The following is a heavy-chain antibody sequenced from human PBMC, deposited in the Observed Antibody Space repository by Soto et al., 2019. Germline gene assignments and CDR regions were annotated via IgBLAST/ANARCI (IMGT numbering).Heavy chain of an antibody. CDR3: ARGFEMATIWGY. V-gene: IGHV1-3*01. Sequence: GASVKVSCKASGYTFTSYAMHCVRQAPGQRLEWMGWINAGNGNTKYSQKFQGRVTITRDTSASTAYMELSSLRSEDTAVYYCARGFEMATIWGYWGQGTLVTVSS. D-gene: IGHD5-12*01. J-gene: IGHJ4*02. CDR2: INAGNGNT. CDR1: GYTFTSYA.